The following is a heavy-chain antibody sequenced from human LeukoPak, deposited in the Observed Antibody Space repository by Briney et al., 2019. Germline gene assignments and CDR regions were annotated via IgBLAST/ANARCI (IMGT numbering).Heavy chain of an antibody. J-gene: IGHJ4*02. V-gene: IGHV3-23*01. CDR1: GFTFSGNA. Sequence: PGGSLRLSCVASGFTFSGNAMSWVRQTPGKGLEWVSAISGGGDGTYYADSVKGRFTISRDNSKNTLYLQMNSLRAEDTAIYYCTKLRGASRDLLAFDYWGQGALVTVSS. CDR3: TKLRGASRDLLAFDY. CDR2: ISGGGDGT. D-gene: IGHD1-26*01.